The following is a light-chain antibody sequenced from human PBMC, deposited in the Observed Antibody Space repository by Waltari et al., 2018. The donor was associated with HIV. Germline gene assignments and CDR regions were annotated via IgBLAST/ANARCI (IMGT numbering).Light chain of an antibody. CDR2: KAS. V-gene: IGKV1-5*03. J-gene: IGKJ1*01. Sequence: DIQMTQSPSTLSASVGDRVTITCRASQSISSWLAWYQQKPGKAPKLLIYKASSLDSGVPSRFSGSGSGTEFTLTISSLQPDDFATYYCQQDSTYPAFGQGTKVEIK. CDR3: QQDSTYPA. CDR1: QSISSW.